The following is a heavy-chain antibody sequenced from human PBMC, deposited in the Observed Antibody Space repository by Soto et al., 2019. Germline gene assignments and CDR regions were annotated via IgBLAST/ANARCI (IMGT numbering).Heavy chain of an antibody. J-gene: IGHJ5*02. CDR1: GFTFRSFT. D-gene: IGHD6-13*01. CDR3: TRDASRDSSARGWFDP. Sequence: LRLSCAASGFTFRSFTMNWVRQAPGKGLEWVSTISSNSAYIYYTDALRGRFTISRDNAKNSLHLQMNSLRAEDTAVYYCTRDASRDSSARGWFDPWGQGTLVTVS. CDR2: ISSNSAYI. V-gene: IGHV3-21*01.